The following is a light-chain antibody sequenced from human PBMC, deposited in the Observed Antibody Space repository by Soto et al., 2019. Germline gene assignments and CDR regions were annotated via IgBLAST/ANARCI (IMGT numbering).Light chain of an antibody. CDR3: QQSYSTPIT. J-gene: IGKJ5*01. V-gene: IGKV1-39*01. CDR2: DAS. CDR1: QSISSY. Sequence: DIQMTQSPSSLSASVGDRVTITCRASQSISSYLNWYQQKPGKAPKLLIYDASSLESGVPSRFSGSGSETEFSLTIRALQPEDFATYYCQQSYSTPITFGQGTRLEIK.